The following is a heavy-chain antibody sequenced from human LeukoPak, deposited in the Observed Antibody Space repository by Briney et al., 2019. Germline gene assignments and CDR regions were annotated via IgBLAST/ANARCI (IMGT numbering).Heavy chain of an antibody. V-gene: IGHV3-21*01. CDR3: ATYGPTGNAFDI. CDR1: GFTFSSYS. Sequence: GGSLRLSCAASGFTFSSYSMNWVRQAPGKGLEWVSSISSSSSYIYYADSVKGRFTISRDNAKNSLYLQMNSLRAEDTAVYYCATYGPTGNAFDIWGQGTMVTVSS. D-gene: IGHD3-9*01. CDR2: ISSSSSYI. J-gene: IGHJ3*02.